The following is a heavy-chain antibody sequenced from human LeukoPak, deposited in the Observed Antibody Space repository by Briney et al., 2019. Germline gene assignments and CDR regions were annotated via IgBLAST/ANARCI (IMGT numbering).Heavy chain of an antibody. CDR2: IYHSGST. D-gene: IGHD2-21*02. Sequence: SQTLSLTWAVSGGSISSGGYSWSWIRQRPGKGLEWIGYIYHSGSTYYNPSLKSRVTISVDRSKNQFSLKLSSVTAADTAVYYCARGRVTGPRDYWGQGTLVTVSS. J-gene: IGHJ4*02. CDR3: ARGRVTGPRDY. CDR1: GGSISSGGYS. V-gene: IGHV4-30-2*01.